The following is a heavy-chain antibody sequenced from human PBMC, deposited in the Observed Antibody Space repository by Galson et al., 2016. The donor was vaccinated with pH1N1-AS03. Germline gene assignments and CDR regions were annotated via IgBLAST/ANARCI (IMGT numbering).Heavy chain of an antibody. J-gene: IGHJ3*02. CDR1: GVTFSYYW. CDR3: SRAPRTAFDI. V-gene: IGHV3-74*03. CDR2: INSDGSGT. Sequence: SLRLSCAASGVTFSYYWMHWVRQAPGKGLVWVSGINSDGSGTMYADSVKGRFTISRDNAKNTLYLQMNCLRAEDTAIYYCSRAPRTAFDIWGQGTTVTVSS.